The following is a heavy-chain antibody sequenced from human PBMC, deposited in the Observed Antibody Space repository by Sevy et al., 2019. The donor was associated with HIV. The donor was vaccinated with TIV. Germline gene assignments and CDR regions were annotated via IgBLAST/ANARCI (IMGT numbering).Heavy chain of an antibody. Sequence: GGSLRLSCVASGFAFSNYYAMHWVRQAPGKGLEWVALISYDGSDKYYAHSVKGRFTISRDNFKNTLFLQMNSLTTEDTAVYYCARPRANYVDHYFFYAMDVWGQGTTVTVSS. V-gene: IGHV3-30-3*01. CDR1: GFAFSNYYA. D-gene: IGHD4-17*01. CDR2: ISYDGSDK. J-gene: IGHJ6*02. CDR3: ARPRANYVDHYFFYAMDV.